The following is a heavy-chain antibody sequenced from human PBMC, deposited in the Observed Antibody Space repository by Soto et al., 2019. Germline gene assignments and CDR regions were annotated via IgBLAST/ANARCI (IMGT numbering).Heavy chain of an antibody. V-gene: IGHV6-1*01. J-gene: IGHJ4*02. CDR1: GDSVSSNSAA. Sequence: SQTLSLTCAISGDSVSSNSAAWNWIRQSPSRGLEWLGRTYYRSKWYNDYAVSVKSRITINPDTSKNQFSLQLNSVTPEDTAVYYCARDLGQWLVSPYYFDYWGQGTLVTVSS. D-gene: IGHD6-19*01. CDR2: TYYRSKWYN. CDR3: ARDLGQWLVSPYYFDY.